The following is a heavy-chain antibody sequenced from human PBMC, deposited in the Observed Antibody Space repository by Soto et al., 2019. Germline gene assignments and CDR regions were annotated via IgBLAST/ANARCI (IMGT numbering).Heavy chain of an antibody. Sequence: PGGSLRLSCAASGFTFSSYNMHWVRQAPGKGLEWVAVISYDGSNNYYADSVKGRFTISRDNSKNTLYLQMNSLRTEDTAVYYCAKDFLRNDYFDYWGQGTLVTVSS. J-gene: IGHJ4*02. CDR2: ISYDGSNN. V-gene: IGHV3-30*18. CDR3: AKDFLRNDYFDY. D-gene: IGHD1-1*01. CDR1: GFTFSSYN.